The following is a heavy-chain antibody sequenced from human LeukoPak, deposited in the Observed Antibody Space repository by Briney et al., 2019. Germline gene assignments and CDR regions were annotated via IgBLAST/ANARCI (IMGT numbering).Heavy chain of an antibody. CDR1: GFTFSSYA. J-gene: IGHJ6*02. CDR2: ISYDGSNK. CDR3: ARDNLSYYDSSGYGYYYYYGMDV. V-gene: IGHV3-30*14. D-gene: IGHD3-22*01. Sequence: PGGSLRLSCAASGFTFSSYAMHWVRQAPGKGLEWVAVISYDGSNKYYADSVKGRFTISRDNSKNTLYLQMNSLRAEDAAVYYCARDNLSYYDSSGYGYYYYYGMDVWGQGTTVTVSS.